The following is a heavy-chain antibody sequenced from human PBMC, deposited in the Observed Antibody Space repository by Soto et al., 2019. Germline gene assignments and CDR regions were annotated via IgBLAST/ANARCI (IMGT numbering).Heavy chain of an antibody. J-gene: IGHJ5*02. V-gene: IGHV1-18*01. CDR2: ISAYSGNT. Sequence: ASVKVSCKASGYTFTSYGISWVRQAPGQGLEWMGWISAYSGNTNYAQKLQGRVTMTTDTSTSTAYMELRSLRSDDTAVYYCARAHPLYFSSTTCPDPNWFAPWGPGTLVTLPS. CDR3: ARAHPLYFSSTTCPDPNWFAP. D-gene: IGHD2-2*01. CDR1: GYTFTSYG.